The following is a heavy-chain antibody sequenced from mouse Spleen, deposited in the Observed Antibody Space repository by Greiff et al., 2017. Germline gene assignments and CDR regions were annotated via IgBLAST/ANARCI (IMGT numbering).Heavy chain of an antibody. CDR1: GYTFTSYW. Sequence: QVQLQQPGAELVMPGASVKLSCKASGYTFTSYWMHWVKQRPGQGLEWIGEIDPSDSYTNYNQKFKGKATLTVDKSSSTAYMQLSSLTSEDSAVYYCASYRNEPPFDYWGQGTTLTVSS. D-gene: IGHD2-14*01. V-gene: IGHV1-69*01. CDR2: IDPSDSYT. J-gene: IGHJ2*01. CDR3: ASYRNEPPFDY.